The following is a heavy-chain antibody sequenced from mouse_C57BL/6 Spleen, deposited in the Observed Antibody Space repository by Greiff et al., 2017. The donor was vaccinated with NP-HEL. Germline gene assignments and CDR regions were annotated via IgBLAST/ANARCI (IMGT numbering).Heavy chain of an antibody. D-gene: IGHD3-1*01. CDR2: IHPNSGST. J-gene: IGHJ2*01. CDR3: ARLGHRGYFDY. Sequence: VKLQQSGAELVKPGASVKLSCKASGYIFTSYWMHWVKQRPGQGLEWIGMIHPNSGSTNYNEKFKSKATLTVDKSSSTAYMQLSSLTSEDSAVYYCARLGHRGYFDYWGQGTTLTVSS. CDR1: GYIFTSYW. V-gene: IGHV1-64*01.